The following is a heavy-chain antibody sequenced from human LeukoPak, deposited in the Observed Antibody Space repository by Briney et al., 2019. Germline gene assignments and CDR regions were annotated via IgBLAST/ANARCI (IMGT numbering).Heavy chain of an antibody. CDR1: GYSLTGYY. CDR3: ARDYYDSSDYFPGY. Sequence: ASVKVSCKASGYSLTGYYMYWGRQAPGQGLEWMGWINPSSGATKYAQKFQGRVAMTRDTSISTAYMELSRLRSDDTAMYYCARDYYDSSDYFPGYWGQGTLVTVSS. CDR2: INPSSGAT. J-gene: IGHJ4*02. D-gene: IGHD3-22*01. V-gene: IGHV1-2*02.